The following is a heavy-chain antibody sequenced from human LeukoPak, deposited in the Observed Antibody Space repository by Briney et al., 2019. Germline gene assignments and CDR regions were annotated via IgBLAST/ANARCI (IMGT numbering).Heavy chain of an antibody. CDR1: GFTFSSCW. Sequence: GGSLRLSCAASGFTFSSCWMHWVRQAPGKGLVWVSRINSDGSSTTYADSVKGRFTISRDNAKNTLYLQMNSLRAEDTAVYYCARLDSSGWFDYWGQGTLVTVSS. D-gene: IGHD6-19*01. CDR3: ARLDSSGWFDY. CDR2: INSDGSST. J-gene: IGHJ4*02. V-gene: IGHV3-74*01.